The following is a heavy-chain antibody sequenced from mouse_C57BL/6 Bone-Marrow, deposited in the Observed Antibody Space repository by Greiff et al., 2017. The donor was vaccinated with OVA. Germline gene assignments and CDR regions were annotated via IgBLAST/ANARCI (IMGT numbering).Heavy chain of an antibody. J-gene: IGHJ4*01. Sequence: EVQLVESGGGLVQPKGSLKLSCAASGFTFNTYAMHWVRQAPGTGLEWVARIRSKSSNYATYYADSVKDRFTISRDDSQSMLYLQMNNLKTEDTAMYYCVRARGGYYDYYAMDYWGQGTSVTVSS. V-gene: IGHV10-3*01. D-gene: IGHD2-3*01. CDR1: GFTFNTYA. CDR3: VRARGGYYDYYAMDY. CDR2: IRSKSSNYAT.